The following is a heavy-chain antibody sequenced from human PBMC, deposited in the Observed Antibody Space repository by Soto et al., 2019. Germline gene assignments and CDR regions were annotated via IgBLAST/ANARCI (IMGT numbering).Heavy chain of an antibody. CDR1: GFICSNYV. D-gene: IGHD3-10*01. V-gene: IGHV3-30-3*01. CDR2: MSYDGTTK. CDR3: AREVLWSRYFDY. Sequence: PGGSLRLSCAASGFICSNYVMYWVRQAPGKGLEWVAFMSYDGTTKSYADTVKGRFTISRDNSQNTLYLQMNSLRPEDTGVYYCAREVLWSRYFDYWGQGTLVTVSS. J-gene: IGHJ4*02.